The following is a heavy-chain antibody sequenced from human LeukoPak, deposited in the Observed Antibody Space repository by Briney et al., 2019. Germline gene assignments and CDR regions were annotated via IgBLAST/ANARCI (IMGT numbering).Heavy chain of an antibody. Sequence: SETLSLTCAVSGGFISSGGYSWSWIRQPPGKGLEWSGYVYQSGSTYYNPSLKSRVTISVDRSKNQFSLKLSSVTAADTAVYYCARGIHEDYYDSSGYYYSWFDPWGQGTLVTVSS. CDR3: ARGIHEDYYDSSGYYYSWFDP. J-gene: IGHJ5*02. CDR2: VYQSGST. V-gene: IGHV4-30-2*01. CDR1: GGFISSGGYS. D-gene: IGHD3-22*01.